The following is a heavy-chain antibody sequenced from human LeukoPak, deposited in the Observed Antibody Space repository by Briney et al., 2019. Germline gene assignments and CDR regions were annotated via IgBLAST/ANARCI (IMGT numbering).Heavy chain of an antibody. CDR2: INHSGST. J-gene: IGHJ4*02. CDR1: GGSFSDYY. D-gene: IGHD6-19*01. Sequence: SETLSLTCAVYGGSFSDYYWSWIRQPPGKGLEYIGEINHSGSTNYNPSLKSRVTISVDTSKNQFSLKLSSVTAADTAVYYCARDPGSGPSPYFDYWGQGTLVTVSS. CDR3: ARDPGSGPSPYFDY. V-gene: IGHV4-34*01.